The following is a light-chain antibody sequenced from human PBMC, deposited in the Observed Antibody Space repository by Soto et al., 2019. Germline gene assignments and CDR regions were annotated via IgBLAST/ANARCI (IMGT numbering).Light chain of an antibody. CDR2: DAS. CDR1: QSVSSY. Sequence: EIVLTQSPATLSLSPGERATLSCRASQSVSSYLAWYQQKPGQAPRLLIYDASNRATGIPARFSGSGSGTDFTLTISSLEPEDFAVYYCAQRSNWLLTFSGGTKVEIK. CDR3: AQRSNWLLT. J-gene: IGKJ4*01. V-gene: IGKV3-11*01.